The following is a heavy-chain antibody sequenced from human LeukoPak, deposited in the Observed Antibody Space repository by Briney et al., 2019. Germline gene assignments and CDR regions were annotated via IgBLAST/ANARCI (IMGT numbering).Heavy chain of an antibody. Sequence: PGGSLRLSCAASGFTFSDYAMSWVRQAPGQGLEWVSAISGGGDNSYYADSVKGRFTISRDNSKNTLYLQMNSLRAEDTAVYYCARDILSQGPDAFDIWGQGTMVTVSS. J-gene: IGHJ3*02. CDR2: ISGGGDNS. D-gene: IGHD2/OR15-2a*01. V-gene: IGHV3-23*01. CDR1: GFTFSDYA. CDR3: ARDILSQGPDAFDI.